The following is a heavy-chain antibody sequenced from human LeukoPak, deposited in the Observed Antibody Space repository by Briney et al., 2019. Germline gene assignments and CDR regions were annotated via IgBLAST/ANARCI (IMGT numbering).Heavy chain of an antibody. J-gene: IGHJ4*02. CDR3: ASADSSGWEFDY. CDR1: GFTFSSYS. V-gene: IGHV3-21*01. D-gene: IGHD6-19*01. Sequence: GGSLRLSCAASGFTFSSYSMNWVRQAPGKGLEWVSSISSSSSYIYYTDSVKGRFTISRDNAKNSLYLQMNSLRAEDTAVYYCASADSSGWEFDYWGQGTLVTVSS. CDR2: ISSSSSYI.